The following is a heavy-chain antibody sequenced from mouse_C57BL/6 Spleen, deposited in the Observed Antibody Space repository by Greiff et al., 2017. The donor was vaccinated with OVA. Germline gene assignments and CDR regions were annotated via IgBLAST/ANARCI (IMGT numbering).Heavy chain of an antibody. J-gene: IGHJ1*03. D-gene: IGHD2-4*01. Sequence: ESGPGLVKPSQSLSLTCSVTGYSITSGYYWNWIRQFPGNKLEWMGYISYDGSNNYNPSLKNRISITRDTSKNQFFLKLNSVTTEDTATYYCAREEYDYPYWYFDVWGTGTTVTVSS. V-gene: IGHV3-6*01. CDR2: ISYDGSN. CDR3: AREEYDYPYWYFDV. CDR1: GYSITSGYY.